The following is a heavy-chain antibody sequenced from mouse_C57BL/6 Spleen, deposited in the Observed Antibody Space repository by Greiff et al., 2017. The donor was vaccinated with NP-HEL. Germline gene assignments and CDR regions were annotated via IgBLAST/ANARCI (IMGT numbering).Heavy chain of an antibody. J-gene: IGHJ2*01. V-gene: IGHV5-17*01. CDR2: ISSGSSTL. CDR1: GFTFSDYG. CDR3: ARADYQYYFDY. D-gene: IGHD2-4*01. Sequence: EVKLMESGGGLVKPGGSLKLSCAASGFTFSDYGMHWVRQAPEKGLEWVAYISSGSSTLYYADTVKGRFTISRDNAKNTLFLQMTSLRSEDTAMYYCARADYQYYFDYWGQGTTLTVSS.